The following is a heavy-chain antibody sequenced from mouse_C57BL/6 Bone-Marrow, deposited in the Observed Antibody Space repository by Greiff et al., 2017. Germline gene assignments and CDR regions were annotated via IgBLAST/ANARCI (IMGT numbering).Heavy chain of an antibody. J-gene: IGHJ3*01. Sequence: VQGVESGPGLVAPSQSLSITCTVSGFSLTSYGVDWVRQSPGKGLEWLGVIWGVGSTNYNSALKSRLSISKDNSKSQVFLKMNSLQTDDTAMYYCASWGHSNGFAYWGQGTLVTVSA. CDR3: ASWGHSNGFAY. CDR1: GFSLTSYG. D-gene: IGHD2-5*01. V-gene: IGHV2-6*01. CDR2: IWGVGST.